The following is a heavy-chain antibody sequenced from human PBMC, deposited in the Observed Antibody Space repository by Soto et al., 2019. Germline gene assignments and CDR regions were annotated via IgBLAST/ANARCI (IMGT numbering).Heavy chain of an antibody. CDR1: GFTFSSYG. J-gene: IGHJ6*02. CDR2: IWYDGSNK. D-gene: IGHD2-15*01. V-gene: IGHV3-33*01. CDR3: ARGGGYPTEDYSGMDV. Sequence: QVQLVESGGGVVQPGRSLRLSCAASGFTFSSYGMHWVRQAPGKGLEWVAVIWYDGSNKYYADSVKGRFTISRDNSKNMLYLHMNSLRAEDTAVYYCARGGGYPTEDYSGMDVWGQGTTVTVSS.